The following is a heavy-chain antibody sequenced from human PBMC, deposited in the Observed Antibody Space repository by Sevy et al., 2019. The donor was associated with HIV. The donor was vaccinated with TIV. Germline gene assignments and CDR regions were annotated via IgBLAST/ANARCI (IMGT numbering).Heavy chain of an antibody. Sequence: ASVKVSYKAYGYTFTNYRINWVRQAPGQGLEWMGWLSPYNGDTNYAQKFQGRVSMTTDTSTTTGYMELRSLRSDDTAVYYCARDSCSGGSCYQSGVYWGQGTLVTVSS. CDR3: ARDSCSGGSCYQSGVY. J-gene: IGHJ4*02. D-gene: IGHD2-15*01. CDR2: LSPYNGDT. CDR1: GYTFTNYR. V-gene: IGHV1-18*01.